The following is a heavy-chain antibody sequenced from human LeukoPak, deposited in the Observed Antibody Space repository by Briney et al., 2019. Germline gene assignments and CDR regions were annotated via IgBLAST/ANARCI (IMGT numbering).Heavy chain of an antibody. CDR2: ISWNSGSI. D-gene: IGHD3-9*01. CDR1: GFTFDDYA. CDR3: AKSEYYDILTGYGYYYGMDV. J-gene: IGHJ6*02. Sequence: GRSLRLSCAASGFTFDDYAMHWVRQAPGKGLEWVSGISWNSGSIGYADSVKGRFTISRDNAKNSPYLQMNSLRAEDTALYYCAKSEYYDILTGYGYYYGMDVWGQGTTVTVSS. V-gene: IGHV3-9*01.